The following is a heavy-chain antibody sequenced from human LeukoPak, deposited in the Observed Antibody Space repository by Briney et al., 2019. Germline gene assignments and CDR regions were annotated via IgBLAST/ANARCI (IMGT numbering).Heavy chain of an antibody. CDR1: GDSVSSNSAA. V-gene: IGHV6-1*01. Sequence: SQTLSLTCAISGDSVSSNSAAWNWIRQAPSRGLEWLGRTYYRSTWLNDYAGSLKSRISINPDTSKNQFSLQLNSVTPEDTAVYFCAREPHGSGLLFDYWGRGTLVTVSS. CDR3: AREPHGSGLLFDY. D-gene: IGHD6-19*01. J-gene: IGHJ4*02. CDR2: TYYRSTWLN.